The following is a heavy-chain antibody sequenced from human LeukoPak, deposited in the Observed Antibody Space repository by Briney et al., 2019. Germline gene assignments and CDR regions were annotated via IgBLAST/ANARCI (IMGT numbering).Heavy chain of an antibody. CDR2: IYYSGST. J-gene: IGHJ5*02. D-gene: IGHD3-3*01. Sequence: SETLSLTCTVSGGSISSGGYYWRWIRQHPGKGLEWIGYIYYSGSTNYNPSLKSRVTISVDTSKNQFSLKLSSVTAADTAVYYCARETPHTYYDFWSGRDNWFDPWGQGTLVTVSS. CDR3: ARETPHTYYDFWSGRDNWFDP. CDR1: GGSISSGGYY. V-gene: IGHV4-61*08.